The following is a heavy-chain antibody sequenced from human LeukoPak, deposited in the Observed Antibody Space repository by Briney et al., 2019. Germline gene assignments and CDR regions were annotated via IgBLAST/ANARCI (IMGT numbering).Heavy chain of an antibody. J-gene: IGHJ4*02. CDR3: ARDSWFGELLFDY. D-gene: IGHD3-10*01. CDR2: TNHSGST. CDR1: GGSFSGYY. V-gene: IGHV4-34*01. Sequence: SETLSLTCAVYGGSFSGYYWSWIRQPPGKGLEWIGETNHSGSTNYNPSLKSRVTISVDTSKNQFSLKLSSVTAADTAVYYCARDSWFGELLFDYWGQGTLVTVSS.